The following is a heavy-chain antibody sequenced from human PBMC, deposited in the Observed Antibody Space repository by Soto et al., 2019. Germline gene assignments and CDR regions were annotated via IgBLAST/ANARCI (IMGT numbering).Heavy chain of an antibody. J-gene: IGHJ4*02. CDR3: ARLGSSGWYQGSYFDY. D-gene: IGHD6-19*01. CDR1: GGSITRNNHY. CDR2: ILYSGST. V-gene: IGHV4-39*01. Sequence: SETLSLTCIVSGGSITRNNHYWGWIRQSPGKGLEWIGSILYSGSTNYNPSLKSRVTLSVETSKNQFSLKMSSVTAADTALYYCARLGSSGWYQGSYFDYWGQGTRVTVSS.